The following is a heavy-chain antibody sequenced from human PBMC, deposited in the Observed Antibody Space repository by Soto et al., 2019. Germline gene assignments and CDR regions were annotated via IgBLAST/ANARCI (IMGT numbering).Heavy chain of an antibody. V-gene: IGHV3-23*01. CDR3: AKDWDDFWSGYYTWYFDY. D-gene: IGHD3-3*01. Sequence: PAGSLRLSCAASGFTFSSYAMSWVRQAPGKGLEWVSAISGSGGSTYYADSVKGLFTIPRDNSKNPLYLQMNSLRAEDTAVYYCAKDWDDFWSGYYTWYFDYWGQGTLDTVSS. CDR1: GFTFSSYA. CDR2: ISGSGGST. J-gene: IGHJ4*02.